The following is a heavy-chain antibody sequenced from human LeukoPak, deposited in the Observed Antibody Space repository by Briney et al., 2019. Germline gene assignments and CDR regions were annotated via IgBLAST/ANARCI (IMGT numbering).Heavy chain of an antibody. J-gene: IGHJ3*02. CDR2: TYYRSKWYN. V-gene: IGHV6-1*01. Sequence: SQTLSLTCAISGDSVSSNSAAWNWIRQSPSRGLEWLGRTYYRSKWYNDYAVSVKGRITINPDTSKNQFSLQLNSVTPEDTAVYYCARVSYDSSAYVGSFDAFDIWGPGTMVTVSS. D-gene: IGHD3-22*01. CDR1: GDSVSSNSAA. CDR3: ARVSYDSSAYVGSFDAFDI.